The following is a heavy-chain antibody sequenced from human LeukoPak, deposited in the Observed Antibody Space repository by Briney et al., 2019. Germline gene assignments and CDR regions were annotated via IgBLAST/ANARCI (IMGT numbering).Heavy chain of an antibody. CDR3: VSGSYPTQTEFDWFDP. CDR1: GYTFINYY. V-gene: IGHV1-2*02. D-gene: IGHD3-10*01. Sequence: ASVKVSCKASGYTFINYYMHWVRQAPGQGLEWMGWINPNSGGTNYAQKFQGRVTMTRDTSISTAYMELSRLRSDDAAVYYCVSGSYPTQTEFDWFDPWGQGTLVTVSS. J-gene: IGHJ5*02. CDR2: INPNSGGT.